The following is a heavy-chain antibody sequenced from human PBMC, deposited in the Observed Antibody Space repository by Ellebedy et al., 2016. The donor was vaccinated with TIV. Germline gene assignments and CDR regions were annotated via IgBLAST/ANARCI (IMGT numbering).Heavy chain of an antibody. V-gene: IGHV4-39*07. Sequence: MPGGSLRLSSTVSGGSISNSDYYCNWIRQPPGKGPEWIGSIYYSGSAYYNPSLKSRVTVSVDTSKNQFSLNLSSVTAADTAVYYCARDPALPRGRFDTWGQGTLVTVSS. J-gene: IGHJ5*02. CDR3: ARDPALPRGRFDT. CDR2: IYYSGSA. CDR1: GGSISNSDYY.